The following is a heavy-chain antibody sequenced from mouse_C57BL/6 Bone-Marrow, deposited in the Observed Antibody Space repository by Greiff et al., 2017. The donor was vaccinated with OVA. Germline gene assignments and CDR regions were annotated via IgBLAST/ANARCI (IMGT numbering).Heavy chain of an antibody. J-gene: IGHJ4*01. Sequence: EVKLMESGGGLVKPGGSLKLSCAASGFTFSSYAMSWVRQTPETRLAWVATISDGGSYTYYPDNVKGRFTISRDNAKNNLYLQMSHLKSEDTAMYYCAREGSSSYGAMDYWGQGTSVTVSS. CDR3: AREGSSSYGAMDY. CDR1: GFTFSSYA. D-gene: IGHD1-1*01. CDR2: ISDGGSYT. V-gene: IGHV5-4*01.